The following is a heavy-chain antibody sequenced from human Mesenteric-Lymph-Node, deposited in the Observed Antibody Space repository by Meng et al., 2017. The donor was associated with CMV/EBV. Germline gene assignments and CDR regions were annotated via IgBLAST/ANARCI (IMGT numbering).Heavy chain of an antibody. J-gene: IGHJ4*02. CDR2: IRYDGSGE. Sequence: GESLKISCVASGFTFNNYGIHWIRQAPGKGLEWVAFIRYDGSGEYYGDSVNGRFTVSRDNSKNTVYLQMNSLRGEDRAVYYCAKDYAYSSGWNFDYWGQGTLVTVSS. CDR1: GFTFNNYG. D-gene: IGHD6-19*01. CDR3: AKDYAYSSGWNFDY. V-gene: IGHV3-30*02.